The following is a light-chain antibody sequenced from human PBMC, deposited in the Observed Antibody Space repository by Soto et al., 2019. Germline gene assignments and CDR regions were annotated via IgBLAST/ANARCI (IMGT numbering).Light chain of an antibody. V-gene: IGLV1-40*01. CDR1: SSSIGAGYD. Sequence: VLTQPPSVSGAPGQRVTISCTGSSSSIGAGYDVHWYQHLPGTAPKLLIFGNTNRPSGVPDRFSGSKSGTSASLAITGLQAEDEADYYCQSYDSSLTGFYVFGTGTKVTVL. CDR2: GNT. J-gene: IGLJ1*01. CDR3: QSYDSSLTGFYV.